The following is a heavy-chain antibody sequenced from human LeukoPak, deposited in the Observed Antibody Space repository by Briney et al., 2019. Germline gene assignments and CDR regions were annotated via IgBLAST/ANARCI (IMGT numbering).Heavy chain of an antibody. CDR2: INPNSGGT. Sequence: GASVKVSCKASGYTFTGYYMHWVRQAPGQGLEWMGWINPNSGGTNYAQKFQGRVTMTRDTSISTAYMELSRLRSDDTAVYYCARDQVVRGVIVRGSRWFDPWGQGTLVTVSS. J-gene: IGHJ5*02. CDR1: GYTFTGYY. V-gene: IGHV1-2*02. D-gene: IGHD3-10*01. CDR3: ARDQVVRGVIVRGSRWFDP.